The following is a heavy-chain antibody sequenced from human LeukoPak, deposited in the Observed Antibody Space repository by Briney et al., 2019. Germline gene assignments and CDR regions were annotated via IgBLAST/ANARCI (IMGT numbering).Heavy chain of an antibody. D-gene: IGHD6-19*01. Sequence: ALGKASCKPSGYTFTPYEINWVGQSTRHGVEGRGWMKPNSGMTGYAQKLQGRVTMSRNTAISTANMELSSLRSEDTAGYYCAWRRSYSSGWYYSAFEIWAQGPMVPVSS. V-gene: IGHV1-8*01. CDR2: MKPNSGMT. CDR1: GYTFTPYE. J-gene: IGHJ3*02. CDR3: AWRRSYSSGWYYSAFEI.